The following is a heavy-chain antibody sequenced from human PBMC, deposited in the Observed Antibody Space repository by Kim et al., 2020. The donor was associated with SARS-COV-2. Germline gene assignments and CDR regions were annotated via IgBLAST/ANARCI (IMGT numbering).Heavy chain of an antibody. V-gene: IGHV2-5*01. CDR3: AHSRYGMDV. J-gene: IGHJ6*02. Sequence: DDKRDSPSLKSRLTITKDTSKNQVVLTMTNMDPVDTATYYCAHSRYGMDVWGQGTTVTVSS. CDR2: DDK.